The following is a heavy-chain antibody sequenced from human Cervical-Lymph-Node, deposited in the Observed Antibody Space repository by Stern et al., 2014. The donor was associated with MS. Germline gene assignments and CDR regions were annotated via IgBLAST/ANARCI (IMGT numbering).Heavy chain of an antibody. Sequence: VQLVQSGAEVKKPGESVAISCKGSGYILSNYWIRWVCHRHRQGPARMGIIHADDAYTRYSPSFQGQVTMSADKSINTAYLQWSRLKASDTAMYYCARVGIPAVSGMDVWGQGTTVFVSS. CDR2: IHADDAYT. D-gene: IGHD2-2*01. J-gene: IGHJ6*02. V-gene: IGHV5-51*01. CDR3: ARVGIPAVSGMDV. CDR1: GYILSNYW.